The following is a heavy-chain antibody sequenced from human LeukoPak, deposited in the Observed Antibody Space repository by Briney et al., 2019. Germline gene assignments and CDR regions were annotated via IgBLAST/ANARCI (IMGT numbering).Heavy chain of an antibody. CDR3: ARAGGYSYGNFDY. CDR1: GASISTYY. V-gene: IGHV4-59*01. CDR2: IHYSGST. J-gene: IGHJ4*02. Sequence: SETLSLTCSVSGASISTYYWSWIRQPPEKGLEWIGYIHYSGSTSYNPSLKSRVTMSVDTSNDQFSLKLSSVTAADTAVYYCARAGGYSYGNFDYWGQGTLVTVSS. D-gene: IGHD5-18*01.